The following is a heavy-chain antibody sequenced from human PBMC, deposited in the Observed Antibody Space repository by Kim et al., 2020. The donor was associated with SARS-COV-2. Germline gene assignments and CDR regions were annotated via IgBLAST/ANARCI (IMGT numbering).Heavy chain of an antibody. CDR1: GYTFTSYA. CDR3: ARDRYCSSTSCYGGYYYYYMDV. V-gene: IGHV7-4-1*02. CDR2: INTNTGNP. Sequence: ASVKVSCKASGYTFTSYAMNWVRQAPGQGLEWMGWINTNTGNPTYAQGFTGRFVFSLDTSVSTAYLQISSLKAEDTAVYYCARDRYCSSTSCYGGYYYYYMDVWGKGTTVTVSS. D-gene: IGHD2-2*01. J-gene: IGHJ6*03.